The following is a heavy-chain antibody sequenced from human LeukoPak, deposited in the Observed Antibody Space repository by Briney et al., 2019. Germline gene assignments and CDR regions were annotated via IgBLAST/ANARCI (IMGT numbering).Heavy chain of an antibody. CDR2: VSGSGGST. J-gene: IGHJ4*02. CDR3: APDPNFDY. CDR1: GFTFSNYA. Sequence: PGGSLRLSCAASGFTFSNYAMSWVRQAPGKGLEWVSGVSGSGGSTYYADSVKGRFTISRDNSKNTLYLQMNSLRAEDTAVYYCAPDPNFDYWGQGTLVTVSS. V-gene: IGHV3-23*01.